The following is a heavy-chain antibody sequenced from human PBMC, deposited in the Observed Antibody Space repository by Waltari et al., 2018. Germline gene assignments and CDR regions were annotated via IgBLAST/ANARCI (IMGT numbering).Heavy chain of an antibody. CDR3: ARDRGRGLYLDT. CDR2: VRGDGKS. D-gene: IGHD1-26*01. J-gene: IGHJ4*02. V-gene: IGHV4-4*02. Sequence: QLQLQESGPGLVKPSGTLPLTCDVLVDSTGSSDCWSWVRPSPQRGLEWVGQVRGDGKSNYNPSFASRVTISLDTSKNQFSLNLNFATAADTAMYYCARDRGRGLYLDTWGPGTPVTVSP. CDR1: VDSTGSSDC.